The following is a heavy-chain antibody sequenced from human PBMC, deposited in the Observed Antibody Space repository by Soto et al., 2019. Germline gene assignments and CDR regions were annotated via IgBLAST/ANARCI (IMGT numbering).Heavy chain of an antibody. J-gene: IGHJ4*02. CDR1: GFTFSSYW. D-gene: IGHD3-3*01. V-gene: IGHV3-74*01. CDR2: INSDGSST. Sequence: PGGSLRLSCAASGFTFSSYWMHWVRQAPGKGLVWVSRINSDGSSTSYADSVKGRFTISRDNAKNTMYVQMNSLRAEDTAVYYCASSRFFRPDYCGQGILVTVSS. CDR3: ASSRFFRPDY.